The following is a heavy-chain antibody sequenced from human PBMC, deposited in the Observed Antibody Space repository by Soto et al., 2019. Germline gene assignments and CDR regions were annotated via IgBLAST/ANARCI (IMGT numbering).Heavy chain of an antibody. J-gene: IGHJ6*02. D-gene: IGHD3-9*01. CDR1: GGTFSSYA. CDR3: ARAGYYDILTGYYSPYYYGMDV. CDR2: IIPIFGTA. Sequence: RASVKVSCKASGGTFSSYAISWVRQAPGQGLEWMGGIIPIFGTANYAQKFQGRVTITADESTSTAYMELSSLRSEDTAVYYCARAGYYDILTGYYSPYYYGMDVWGQGTTVTVSS. V-gene: IGHV1-69*13.